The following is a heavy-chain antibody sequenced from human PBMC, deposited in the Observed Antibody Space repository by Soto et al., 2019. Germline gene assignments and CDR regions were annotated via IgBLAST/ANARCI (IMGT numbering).Heavy chain of an antibody. CDR3: ASYYDFWSGYYYGMDV. Sequence: QVQLVQSGAEVKKPGASVKVSCKASGYTFTSYDINWVRQATGQGLEGMGWMNPNSGNTGYAQKFQGRVTMTRNTSISTAYMELSSLRSEDTAVYYCASYYDFWSGYYYGMDVWGQGTTVTVSS. CDR1: GYTFTSYD. CDR2: MNPNSGNT. V-gene: IGHV1-8*01. J-gene: IGHJ6*02. D-gene: IGHD3-3*01.